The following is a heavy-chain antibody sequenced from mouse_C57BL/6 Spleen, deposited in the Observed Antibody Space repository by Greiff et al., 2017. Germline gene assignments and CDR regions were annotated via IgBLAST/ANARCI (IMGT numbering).Heavy chain of an antibody. CDR3: ARSYRNYGDVDAMDY. CDR1: GYTFTSYW. J-gene: IGHJ4*01. D-gene: IGHD2-1*01. CDR2: IDPSDSET. V-gene: IGHV1-52*01. Sequence: QVQLQQPGAELVRPGSSVKLSCKASGYTFTSYWMHWVKQRPIQGLEWIGNIDPSDSETHYNQKFKDKATLTVDKSSSTAYMQLSSLTSEDSAVYDYARSYRNYGDVDAMDYWGQGTSVTVSS.